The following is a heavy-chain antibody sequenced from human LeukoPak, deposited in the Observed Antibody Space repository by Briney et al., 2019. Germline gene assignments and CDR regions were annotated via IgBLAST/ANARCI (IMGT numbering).Heavy chain of an antibody. CDR1: GFTFSRYT. Sequence: GGSLRLSCAASGFTFSRYTMNWVRQAPGKGLEWVGRIKSNNDGGTTDYAAPVKGRFTISRDDSKNTLYLQMNSLKTEDTAVYYCTTPVRGGQGTLVTVSS. CDR2: IKSNNDGGTT. CDR3: TTPVR. J-gene: IGHJ4*02. V-gene: IGHV3-15*01. D-gene: IGHD3-10*01.